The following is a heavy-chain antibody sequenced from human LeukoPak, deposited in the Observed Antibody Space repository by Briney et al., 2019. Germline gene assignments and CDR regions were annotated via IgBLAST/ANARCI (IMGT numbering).Heavy chain of an antibody. D-gene: IGHD5-18*01. J-gene: IGHJ4*02. CDR2: IKQDGSEK. V-gene: IGHV3-7*01. CDR1: GFTFSSYW. CDR3: ARSLWPEDY. Sequence: GGSLRLSCAASGFTFSSYWMSWVRQAPGKGLEWVANIKQDGSEKNYVDSVKGRFTISRDNAKTSLYLQMNSLRAEDTAAYYCARSLWPEDYWGQGTLVTVSS.